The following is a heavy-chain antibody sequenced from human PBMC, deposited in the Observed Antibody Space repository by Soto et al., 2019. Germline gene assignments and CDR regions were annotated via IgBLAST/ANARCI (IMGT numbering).Heavy chain of an antibody. Sequence: GESLKLSWQRPGYRFARYWITGVRPDLPNGLAWMGRIDPSHSHTYYSPYFRGNVTTSVTKSITIVFLQWSSLRASDTAMYYCARKIYDYDTGTHFQYYFDSWGQGTGATVSS. V-gene: IGHV5-10-1*01. CDR1: GYRFARYW. D-gene: IGHD3-22*01. J-gene: IGHJ4*02. CDR2: IDPSHSHT. CDR3: ARKIYDYDTGTHFQYYFDS.